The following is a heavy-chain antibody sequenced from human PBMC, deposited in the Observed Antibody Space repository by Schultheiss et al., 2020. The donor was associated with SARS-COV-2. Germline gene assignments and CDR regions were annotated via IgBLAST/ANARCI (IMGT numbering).Heavy chain of an antibody. D-gene: IGHD3-22*01. V-gene: IGHV3-74*01. CDR3: ARDSSGQYYYYGMDV. J-gene: IGHJ6*02. CDR2: IVSDGGTT. Sequence: GGSLRLSCASSGFTFRNYWMNWVRQAPGKGLVWVSRIVSDGGTTSYADSVKGRFTISRDNAKNTLYLQMNSLRAEDTAVYYCARDSSGQYYYYGMDVWGQGTTVTVSS. CDR1: GFTFRNYW.